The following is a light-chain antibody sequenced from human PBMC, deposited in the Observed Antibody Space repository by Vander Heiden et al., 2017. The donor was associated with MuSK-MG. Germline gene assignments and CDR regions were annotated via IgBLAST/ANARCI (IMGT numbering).Light chain of an antibody. Sequence: SYVLTQPPAVPVAPGQTAKLPRGGHEKGHKRVDWYQQKAGQAPLLVGYEDNVRPSGIPERFSASNSGSTATLIIPRVEAGDEADYFCQVWDGTGDQYVFGAGTKITVL. CDR3: QVWDGTGDQYV. V-gene: IGLV3-21*02. CDR1: EKGHKR. CDR2: EDN. J-gene: IGLJ1*01.